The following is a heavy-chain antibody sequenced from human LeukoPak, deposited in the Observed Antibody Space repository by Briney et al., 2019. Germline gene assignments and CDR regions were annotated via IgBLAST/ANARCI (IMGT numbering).Heavy chain of an antibody. CDR2: IYYSGST. CDR3: ARLPMAMGVFDY. D-gene: IGHD3-10*01. V-gene: IGHV4-39*01. Sequence: SETLPLTCAVSGGSINSSSSYYWGWIRQPPGKGLEWIGSIYYSGSTYHNPSLKSRVTISVDTSKNQFSLKLSSVTAADTAVYYCARLPMAMGVFDYWGQGTLVTVSS. CDR1: GGSINSSSSYY. J-gene: IGHJ4*02.